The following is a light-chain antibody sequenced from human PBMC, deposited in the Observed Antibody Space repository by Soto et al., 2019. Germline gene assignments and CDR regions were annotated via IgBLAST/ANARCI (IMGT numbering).Light chain of an antibody. Sequence: DIQLTQSPSFLSASVGDRVTITCRASQDISSYLAWYQLKPGKAPKLLISTASSLQSGVPSRFSGSRSGTEFTLTISSLQPEDFATYYCQQLDSYPRTVGQGTKVEIK. CDR3: QQLDSYPRT. CDR1: QDISSY. CDR2: TAS. V-gene: IGKV1-9*01. J-gene: IGKJ1*01.